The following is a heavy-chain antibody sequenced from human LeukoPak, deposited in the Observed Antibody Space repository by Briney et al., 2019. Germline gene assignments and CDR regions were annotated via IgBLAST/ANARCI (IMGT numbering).Heavy chain of an antibody. J-gene: IGHJ4*02. D-gene: IGHD3-3*01. CDR1: GFTFNRYW. V-gene: IGHV3-7*01. Sequence: GGSLRLSCVASGFTFNRYWMSWVRQAPGKGLEWVANIKQDGSEKYYVHSVEGRFTISRDNAKKSLYLQMDSLRAEDTAIYYCASPRATDFWSGYPNWGQGTLVTVSS. CDR3: ASPRATDFWSGYPN. CDR2: IKQDGSEK.